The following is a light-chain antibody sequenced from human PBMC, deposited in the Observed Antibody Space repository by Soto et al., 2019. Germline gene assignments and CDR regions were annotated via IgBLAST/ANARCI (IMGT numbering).Light chain of an antibody. CDR1: QSVRSSY. CDR3: QQYGDWT. Sequence: EIVLTQSPGTLSLSPGERATLSCRASQSVRSSYLAWYQQKPGQAPRLLIYGASSRATGIPDRFSGSGSGKDFTLTITRLEPEDFAVYYCQQYGDWTFALGNKVEVK. CDR2: GAS. V-gene: IGKV3-20*01. J-gene: IGKJ1*01.